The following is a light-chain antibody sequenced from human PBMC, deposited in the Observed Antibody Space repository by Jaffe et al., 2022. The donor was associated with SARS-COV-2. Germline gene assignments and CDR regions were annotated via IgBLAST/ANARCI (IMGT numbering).Light chain of an antibody. CDR2: DVT. Sequence: QSALTQPPSVSGSPGQSVTISCTGTSSDFGSYNRVSWYQQPPGTAPKLMIYDVTNRPSGVPDRFSGSKSGNTASLTISGLQAEDEADYYCSSYTSISTWVFGGGTKLTVL. CDR1: SSDFGSYNR. V-gene: IGLV2-18*02. J-gene: IGLJ3*02. CDR3: SSYTSISTWV.